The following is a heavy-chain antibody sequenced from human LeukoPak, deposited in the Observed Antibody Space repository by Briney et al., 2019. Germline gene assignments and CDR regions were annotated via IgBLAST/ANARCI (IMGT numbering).Heavy chain of an antibody. CDR2: IGTAGDT. CDR3: ARGDTIFGVVI. D-gene: IGHD3-3*01. CDR1: GFTFSSYD. J-gene: IGHJ4*02. Sequence: GGSLRLSCAASGFTFSSYDMHWVRQATGKGLEWASAIGTAGDTYYPGSVKGRFTISRENAKNSMYLQMNSLRAEDTAVYYCARGDTIFGVVIWGQGTLVTVSS. V-gene: IGHV3-13*01.